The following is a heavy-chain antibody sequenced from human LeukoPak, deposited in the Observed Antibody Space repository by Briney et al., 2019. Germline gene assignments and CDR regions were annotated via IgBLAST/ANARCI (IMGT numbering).Heavy chain of an antibody. V-gene: IGHV3-53*01. CDR3: ARERSREYSSGWYHDY. CDR2: IYSGAIT. CDR1: GFTVSINY. Sequence: PGGSLRLSCAASGFTVSINYMSWVRQAPGKGLEGVSVIYSGAITYYADSLKGRFTISRDNSKNTLYLQMNSLRAEDTDVYYCARERSREYSSGWYHDYWGQGTLVTVSS. J-gene: IGHJ4*02. D-gene: IGHD6-19*01.